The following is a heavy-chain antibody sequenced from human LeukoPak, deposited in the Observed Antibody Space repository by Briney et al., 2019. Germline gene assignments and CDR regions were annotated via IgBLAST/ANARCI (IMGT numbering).Heavy chain of an antibody. CDR3: ARFGIRGCISNTKCYTSFFYYGMDV. CDR2: IFPHDSDI. D-gene: IGHD2-2*02. J-gene: IGHJ6*02. CDR1: GYSFLDYL. Sequence: GESLKISCKGSGYSFLDYLIGWVRQMPGKGPELMGLIFPHDSDIKYSPSFQGQVTISVDKSNSNAYVQWGSLKASDTAMYYCARFGIRGCISNTKCYTSFFYYGMDVWGQGTTVTVSS. V-gene: IGHV5-51*01.